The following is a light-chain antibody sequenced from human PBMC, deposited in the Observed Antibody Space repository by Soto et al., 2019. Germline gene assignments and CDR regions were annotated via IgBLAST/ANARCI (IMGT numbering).Light chain of an antibody. Sequence: DVVMTQTPLSLSVAPGQPASISCKSSQSLLHITGETFLFWYLQKPGQSPQLLIYEVSTRVSGVPDRFSDSGPGTDFTLEISRVETDDVGIYYCMQSTQLPPTFGQGTRLGIE. J-gene: IGKJ5*01. CDR3: MQSTQLPPT. CDR2: EVS. CDR1: QSLLHITGETF. V-gene: IGKV2D-29*02.